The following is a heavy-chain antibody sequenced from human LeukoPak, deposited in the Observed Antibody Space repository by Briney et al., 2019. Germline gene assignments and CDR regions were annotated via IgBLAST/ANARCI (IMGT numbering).Heavy chain of an antibody. CDR1: GYTFTGYY. CDR2: INPNSGGT. J-gene: IGHJ5*02. V-gene: IGHV1-2*02. Sequence: ASVKVSCKASGYTFTGYYMHWARQAPGQGLEWMGWINPNSGGTNYAQKFQGRVTMTRDTSISTAYMELSRLRSDDTAVYYCARDRVATIPPNWFDPWGQGTLVTVSS. D-gene: IGHD5-12*01. CDR3: ARDRVATIPPNWFDP.